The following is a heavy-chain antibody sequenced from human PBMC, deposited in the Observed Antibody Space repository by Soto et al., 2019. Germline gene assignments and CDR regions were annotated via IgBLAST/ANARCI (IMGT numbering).Heavy chain of an antibody. CDR3: ATQSDFWSGYYTGTLDY. CDR1: GGTFSSYA. V-gene: IGHV1-69*01. D-gene: IGHD3-3*01. Sequence: QVQLVQSGAEVKKPGSSVKVSCKASGGTFSSYAISWGRQAPGQGLEWMGGIIPIFGTANYAQKFQGRVTITAEESTSTAYMELSSLRSEDTAVYYCATQSDFWSGYYTGTLDYWGQGTLVTVSS. J-gene: IGHJ4*02. CDR2: IIPIFGTA.